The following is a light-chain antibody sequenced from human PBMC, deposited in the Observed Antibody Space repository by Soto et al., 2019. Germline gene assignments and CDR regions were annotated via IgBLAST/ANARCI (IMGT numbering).Light chain of an antibody. CDR2: DAS. V-gene: IGKV3-11*01. J-gene: IGKJ5*01. Sequence: EIVLTQSPATLSLSPGERATLFCRASETVGTYLAWYQQKPGLAPRLLISDASNRAAGIPARFSGSGSGTAFTLTISSLEPEDSAVYYCQQRNNWPKITFGQGTRLEIK. CDR1: ETVGTY. CDR3: QQRNNWPKIT.